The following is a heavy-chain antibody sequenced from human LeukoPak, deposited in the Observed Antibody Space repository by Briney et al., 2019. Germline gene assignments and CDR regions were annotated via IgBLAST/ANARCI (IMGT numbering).Heavy chain of an antibody. CDR2: IYTSGST. CDR1: GGSISSYY. V-gene: IGHV4-4*07. Sequence: SETLSLTCTVSGGSISSYYWSWIRQPAGKGLEWIGRIYTSGSTNYNPSLKSRVTMSVDTSKNQFSLKLSSVTAADTAVYYCAGVPAAIHGYYYYMDVWGKGTTVTVSS. CDR3: AGVPAAIHGYYYYMDV. J-gene: IGHJ6*03. D-gene: IGHD2-2*02.